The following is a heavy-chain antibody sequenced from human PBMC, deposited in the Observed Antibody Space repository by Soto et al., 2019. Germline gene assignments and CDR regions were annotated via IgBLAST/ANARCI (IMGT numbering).Heavy chain of an antibody. V-gene: IGHV5-51*01. Sequence: XESLKISWECFGNNFATYWIALVLQMPGKGLEYMGIIYPGDSDSRYSPSFQGQVTFSADKSISTAYMQWSSLKASDTAMYYCARNGFYGDYASNYFDPWGKGTLVTVS. CDR1: GNNFATYW. D-gene: IGHD4-17*01. CDR3: ARNGFYGDYASNYFDP. J-gene: IGHJ5*02. CDR2: IYPGDSDS.